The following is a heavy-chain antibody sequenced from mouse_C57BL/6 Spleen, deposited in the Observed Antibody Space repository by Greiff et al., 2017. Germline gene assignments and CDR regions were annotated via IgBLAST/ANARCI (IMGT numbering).Heavy chain of an antibody. J-gene: IGHJ1*03. CDR3: ARTRTTVVEGWHFDV. Sequence: QVQLQQPGAELVKPGASVKLSCKASGYTFTSYWMHWVKQRPGQGLEWIGMIHPNSGSTNYNEKFKSKATLTVDKSSSTAYMQLSSLTSEDSAVYNCARTRTTVVEGWHFDVWGTGTTVTVSS. V-gene: IGHV1-64*01. CDR1: GYTFTSYW. D-gene: IGHD1-1*01. CDR2: IHPNSGST.